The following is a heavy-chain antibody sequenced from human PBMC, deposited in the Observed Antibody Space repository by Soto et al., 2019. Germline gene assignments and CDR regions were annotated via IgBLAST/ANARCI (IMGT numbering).Heavy chain of an antibody. D-gene: IGHD6-19*01. CDR2: ISYDGSNK. J-gene: IGHJ6*02. CDR3: AKDRIAVAGAYYYGMDV. V-gene: IGHV3-30*18. CDR1: GFTFSSYG. Sequence: QVQLVESGGGVVQPGRSLRLSCAASGFTFSSYGMHWVRQAPGKGLEGGAVISYDGSNKYYADSVKGRFTISRDNSKNTLYLQMNSLRAEDTAVYYCAKDRIAVAGAYYYGMDVWGQGTTVTVSS.